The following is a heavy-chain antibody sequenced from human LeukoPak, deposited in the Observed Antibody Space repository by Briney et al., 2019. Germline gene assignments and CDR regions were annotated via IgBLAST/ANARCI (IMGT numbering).Heavy chain of an antibody. CDR3: ARGGGTGRSITMIRGVRGVYYMDV. D-gene: IGHD3-10*01. J-gene: IGHJ6*03. CDR2: IKHSGST. CDR1: GGSFSGYY. Sequence: SETLSLTCAVSGGSFSGYYLSWIRQPPGKGLELIGEIKHSGSTNYSPSLKSRVSISVDTSKNQFSLKLNSVTAADTAVYYCARGGGTGRSITMIRGVRGVYYMDVWGKGTTVTVSS. V-gene: IGHV4-34*01.